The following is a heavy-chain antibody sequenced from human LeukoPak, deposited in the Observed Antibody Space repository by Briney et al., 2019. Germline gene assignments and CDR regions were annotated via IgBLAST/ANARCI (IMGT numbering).Heavy chain of an antibody. D-gene: IGHD1-26*01. V-gene: IGHV4-59*01. CDR1: GGSISGYY. CDR3: ARGGRSGSYYFDY. Sequence: SETLSLTCIVSGGSISGYYWSWLRQPPGKGLEWIGYIYYSGSTNYNPSLKSRVTISVDTSKNQFSLKLSSVTAADTAVYYCARGGRSGSYYFDYWGQGTLVTVSS. CDR2: IYYSGST. J-gene: IGHJ4*02.